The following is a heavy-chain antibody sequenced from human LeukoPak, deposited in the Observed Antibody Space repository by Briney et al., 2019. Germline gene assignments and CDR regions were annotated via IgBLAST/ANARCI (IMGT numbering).Heavy chain of an antibody. D-gene: IGHD5-12*01. J-gene: IGHJ6*03. Sequence: GGSLRLSCAASGFTFSSYWMHWVRQAPGKGLVWVSRINSDGSSTSYADSVKGRFTISRDNAKNTLYLQMDSLRAEDTAVYYCARDDALIVATIGVYYYYYYMDVWGKGTTVTISS. CDR3: ARDDALIVATIGVYYYYYYMDV. CDR1: GFTFSSYW. CDR2: INSDGSST. V-gene: IGHV3-74*01.